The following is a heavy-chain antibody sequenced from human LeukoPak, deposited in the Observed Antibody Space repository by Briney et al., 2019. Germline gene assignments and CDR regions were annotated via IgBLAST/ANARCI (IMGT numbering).Heavy chain of an antibody. Sequence: SETLSLTCTVSGGSLSSYYWSWIRQPPGNGLEWIGYIYSSGSTNYNPYLKSRLTISVDTSKNQFSLKLSSVTAADTAVYYCARRLIVGPAFDYWGQGTLVTVSS. CDR3: ARRLIVGPAFDY. D-gene: IGHD1-26*01. CDR1: GGSLSSYY. J-gene: IGHJ4*02. CDR2: IYSSGST. V-gene: IGHV4-59*01.